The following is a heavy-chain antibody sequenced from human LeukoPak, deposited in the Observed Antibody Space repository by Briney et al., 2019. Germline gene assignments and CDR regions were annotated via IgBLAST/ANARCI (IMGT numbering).Heavy chain of an antibody. Sequence: GGSLRLSCAASGFTFSSYSMNWVRQAPGKGLEWVSSISSSSSYIYYADSVKGRFTISRDNAKNSLYLQMNSLRAEDTAVYYCARDEQQLDPFDYWSQGTLVTVSS. V-gene: IGHV3-21*01. CDR1: GFTFSSYS. CDR3: ARDEQQLDPFDY. D-gene: IGHD6-6*01. J-gene: IGHJ4*02. CDR2: ISSSSSYI.